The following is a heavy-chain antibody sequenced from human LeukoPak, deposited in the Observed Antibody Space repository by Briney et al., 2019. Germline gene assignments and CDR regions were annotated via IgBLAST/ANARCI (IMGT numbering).Heavy chain of an antibody. Sequence: SETLSLTCTVSGYSISSGYYWGWIRQPPGKGLEWIGNIYPTGSTYYNPSLKSRVTISVDTSKNQFSLTVSSVSAADTAVYYCARAYSSSWYWNWFDPWGQGTLVTVSS. D-gene: IGHD6-13*01. CDR1: GYSISSGYY. V-gene: IGHV4-38-2*02. CDR3: ARAYSSSWYWNWFDP. CDR2: IYPTGST. J-gene: IGHJ5*02.